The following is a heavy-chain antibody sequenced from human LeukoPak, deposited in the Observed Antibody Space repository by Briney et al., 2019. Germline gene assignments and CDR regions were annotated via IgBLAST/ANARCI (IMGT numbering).Heavy chain of an antibody. D-gene: IGHD5-18*01. CDR2: IYYSGST. CDR1: GGSISSSSYY. CDR3: ARGVVDTAMGFLVDFDY. Sequence: SETLSLTCTVSGGSISSSSYYWGWIRQPPGKGLEWIGSIYYSGSTYYNPSLKSRVTISVDTSKNQFSLKLSSVTAADTAVYYCARGVVDTAMGFLVDFDYWGQGTLVTVSS. V-gene: IGHV4-39*01. J-gene: IGHJ4*02.